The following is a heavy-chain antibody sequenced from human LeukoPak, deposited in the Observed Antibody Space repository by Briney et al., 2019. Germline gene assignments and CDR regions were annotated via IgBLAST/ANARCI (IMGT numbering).Heavy chain of an antibody. CDR2: ISGSGGST. CDR3: AARGGYSYGQGDFDY. CDR1: GFTFSSYG. V-gene: IGHV3-23*01. J-gene: IGHJ4*02. Sequence: GGTLRLSYAASGFTFSSYGMSWVRQAPGKGLEWVSAISGSGGSTYYADSVKGRFTISRDNSKNTLYLQMNSLRAEDTAVYYCAARGGYSYGQGDFDYWGQGTLVTVSS. D-gene: IGHD5-18*01.